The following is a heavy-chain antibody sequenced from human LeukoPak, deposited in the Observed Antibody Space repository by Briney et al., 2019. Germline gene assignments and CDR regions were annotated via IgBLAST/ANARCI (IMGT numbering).Heavy chain of an antibody. V-gene: IGHV4-39*07. CDR2: ISYSGTT. Sequence: SETLSLTCTVSGVSISSTSYYWGWIRHPPGNGLEWIGSISYSGTTYYNPSLKSRVTISVDTSKNQFSLKLNSVTAADTAVYYCARDPDFWSGYYNFDYWGQGTLVTVSS. J-gene: IGHJ4*02. D-gene: IGHD3-3*01. CDR1: GVSISSTSYY. CDR3: ARDPDFWSGYYNFDY.